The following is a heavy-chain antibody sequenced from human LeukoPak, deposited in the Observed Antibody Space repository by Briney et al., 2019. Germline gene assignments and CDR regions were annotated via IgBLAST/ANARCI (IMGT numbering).Heavy chain of an antibody. CDR1: GFTFSSFD. CDR2: IGTASDT. J-gene: IGHJ6*03. CDR3: ARGPPRRKYYYMDV. V-gene: IGHV3-13*01. Sequence: GGSLRLSCAASGFTFSSFDMHWVRQPTGQGLEWVSTIGTASDTYYPVSVEGRFTLSRDNAKNSLYLQMNSLTAGDTAVYYCARGPPRRKYYYMDVWGKGTTVTVSS.